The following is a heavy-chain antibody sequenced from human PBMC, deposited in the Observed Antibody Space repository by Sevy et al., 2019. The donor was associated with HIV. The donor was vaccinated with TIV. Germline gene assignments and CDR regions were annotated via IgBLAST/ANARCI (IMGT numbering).Heavy chain of an antibody. CDR3: ARDRDYDYIWGSFPYRDY. CDR2: ISAYKGNT. J-gene: IGHJ4*02. Sequence: ASVKVSCKASGYTFTSYGISWARQAPGLGLEWMGWISAYKGNTNYAQKLQGRVTMTTDTSTFTAYMELRSLRSDDTAVYYCARDRDYDYIWGSFPYRDYWGQGTLVTVSS. CDR1: GYTFTSYG. D-gene: IGHD3-16*01. V-gene: IGHV1-18*01.